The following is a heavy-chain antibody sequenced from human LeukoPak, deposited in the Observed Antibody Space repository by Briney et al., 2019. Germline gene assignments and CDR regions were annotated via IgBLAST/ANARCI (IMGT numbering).Heavy chain of an antibody. D-gene: IGHD5-18*01. CDR1: GGSFSGYY. CDR3: ARGFGYSYGSRYYYYGMDV. CDR2: INHSGST. V-gene: IGHV4-34*01. J-gene: IGHJ6*04. Sequence: SETLSLTCAVYGGSFSGYYWSWTRQPPGKGLEWIGEINHSGSTNYNPSLKSRVTISVDTSKNQFSLKLSSVTAADTAVYYCARGFGYSYGSRYYYYGMDVWGKGTTVTVSS.